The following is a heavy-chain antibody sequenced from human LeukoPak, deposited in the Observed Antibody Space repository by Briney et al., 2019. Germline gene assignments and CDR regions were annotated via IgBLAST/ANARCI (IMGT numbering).Heavy chain of an antibody. V-gene: IGHV1-24*01. Sequence: ASVKVSCKVSGSTLSDLSIHWVRQAPGKGLEYVGGSDPEDGEAFHAQNFQGRLIMTEDTSIDTAYMELSSLRSEDTAIYYWFTDRARLFWYFDLWGRGTLVTVSS. J-gene: IGHJ2*01. CDR3: FTDRARLFWYFDL. CDR2: SDPEDGEA. D-gene: IGHD1-14*01. CDR1: GSTLSDLS.